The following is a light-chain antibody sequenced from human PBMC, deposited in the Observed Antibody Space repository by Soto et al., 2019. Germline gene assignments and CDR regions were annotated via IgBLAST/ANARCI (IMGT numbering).Light chain of an antibody. CDR2: SAS. CDR3: QQYNNRPPLT. Sequence: DIVVTQSPATLSVSPGERATLSCRASQSVSSDLAWYQQKPGQAPRLLIYSASTRATDIPARFSGSGSGTEFTLTISSMQSEDFAVYYCQQYNNRPPLTFGGGTKVEIK. CDR1: QSVSSD. V-gene: IGKV3-15*01. J-gene: IGKJ4*01.